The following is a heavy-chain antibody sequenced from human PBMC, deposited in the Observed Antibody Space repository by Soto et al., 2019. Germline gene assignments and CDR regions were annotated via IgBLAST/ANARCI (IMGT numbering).Heavy chain of an antibody. Sequence: PGGSLRLSCAASGFTFSTYWMHWVRQAPGKGLVWVSRINSDGSTTNYADSVKGRFTISRDNAKNTLYLQMSSLRAEDTAVYYCARDAYYDMGVWGQGTTVTVSS. J-gene: IGHJ6*02. CDR2: INSDGSTT. CDR3: ARDAYYDMGV. CDR1: GFTFSTYW. V-gene: IGHV3-74*01.